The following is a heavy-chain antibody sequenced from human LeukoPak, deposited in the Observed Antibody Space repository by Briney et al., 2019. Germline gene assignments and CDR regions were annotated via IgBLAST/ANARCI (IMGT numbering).Heavy chain of an antibody. CDR2: IKQDGSEK. CDR3: ARDRLLWFGEPRPYYFDY. V-gene: IGHV3-7*01. D-gene: IGHD3-10*01. Sequence: GGSLRLSCAASGFTFSSYWMSWVRQAPGKGLEWVANIKQDGSEKYYVDSVKGRFTISRDNAKNSLYLQMNSLRAEDTAVYYCARDRLLWFGEPRPYYFDYWGQGTLVTVSS. CDR1: GFTFSSYW. J-gene: IGHJ4*02.